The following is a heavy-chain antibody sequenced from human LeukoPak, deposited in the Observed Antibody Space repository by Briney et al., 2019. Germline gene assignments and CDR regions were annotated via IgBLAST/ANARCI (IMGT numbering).Heavy chain of an antibody. J-gene: IGHJ4*02. Sequence: GGSLRLSCAASGFTFSTFWMHWVRQTPGKGLVWVSRISSDGSTTHYADSVKGRFTISRDNAKNTLYLQLNSLRAEDTAIYYCARSQGPYDYWGQGTLVTVSS. CDR3: ARSQGPYDY. CDR1: GFTFSTFW. V-gene: IGHV3-74*01. CDR2: ISSDGSTT.